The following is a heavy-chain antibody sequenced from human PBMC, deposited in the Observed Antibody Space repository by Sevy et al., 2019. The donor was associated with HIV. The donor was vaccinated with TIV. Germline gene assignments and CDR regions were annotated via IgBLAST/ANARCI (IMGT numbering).Heavy chain of an antibody. J-gene: IGHJ6*02. Sequence: ASVKVSCKASGYTFASYGISWVRQAPGQGLEWMGWISAYNGKTNIAQKLQDKFTMTTDTSTSTAYMELRSLRSDDTAGYYCARDGQVYSSSSGGYYYYGMDVWGQGTTVTVSS. D-gene: IGHD6-6*01. V-gene: IGHV1-18*04. CDR3: ARDGQVYSSSSGGYYYYGMDV. CDR2: ISAYNGKT. CDR1: GYTFASYG.